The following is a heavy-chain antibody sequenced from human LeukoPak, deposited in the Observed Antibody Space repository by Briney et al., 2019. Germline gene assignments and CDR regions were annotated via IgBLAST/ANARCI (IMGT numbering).Heavy chain of an antibody. V-gene: IGHV1-2*02. CDR2: LNPNSGGT. CDR3: ATWSSG. J-gene: IGHJ4*02. CDR1: GYTFTGYY. D-gene: IGHD6-19*01. Sequence: ASVKVSCKASGYTFTGYYMHWVRQAPGQGLEWMGWLNPNSGGTNYAQKFQGRVTMTEDTSTATAYMELSSVRSEDTALYYCATWSSGWGQGTLVTVSS.